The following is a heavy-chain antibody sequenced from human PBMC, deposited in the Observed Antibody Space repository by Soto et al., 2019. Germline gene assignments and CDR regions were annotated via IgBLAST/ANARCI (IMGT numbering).Heavy chain of an antibody. Sequence: ASMRVSCKASGYHFTSYYIHWVRQASGQGLEWMGIINSSGGSTSYAQKFQGRVTVTRDTSTNTVYMGLSSLRSEDTALYYCARDGSYGDYDYWGQGTLVTVS. CDR1: GYHFTSYY. CDR2: INSSGGST. CDR3: ARDGSYGDYDY. D-gene: IGHD4-17*01. J-gene: IGHJ4*02. V-gene: IGHV1-46*01.